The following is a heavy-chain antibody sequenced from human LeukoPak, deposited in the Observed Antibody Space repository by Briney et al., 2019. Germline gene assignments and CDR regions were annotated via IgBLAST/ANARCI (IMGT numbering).Heavy chain of an antibody. CDR3: ARDRSGYDFDY. Sequence: GGSLRLSCAASGFTFSSHWMHWVRQAPGKGLVWVSRINSDGSSTSYADSVKGRFTISRDNAKNTLYLQMNSLRAEDTAVYYCARDRSGYDFDYWGQGTLVTVSP. CDR1: GFTFSSHW. CDR2: INSDGSST. V-gene: IGHV3-74*01. D-gene: IGHD5-12*01. J-gene: IGHJ4*02.